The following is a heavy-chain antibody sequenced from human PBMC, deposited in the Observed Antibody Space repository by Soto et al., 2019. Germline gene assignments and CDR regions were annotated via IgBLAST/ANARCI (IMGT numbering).Heavy chain of an antibody. V-gene: IGHV3-48*02. D-gene: IGHD5-18*01. CDR1: GLTFTTYN. CDR3: VRGWKGNSYGYFY. CDR2: INPGSTTR. J-gene: IGHJ4*02. Sequence: GGSLRLSCAVSGLTFTTYNFNWVRQAPGKGLEWISFINPGSTTRHYADSVKGRFTISRDNAKNSLYLQMDSLTDADAAVYYCVRGWKGNSYGYFYCGQGPLVTVSS.